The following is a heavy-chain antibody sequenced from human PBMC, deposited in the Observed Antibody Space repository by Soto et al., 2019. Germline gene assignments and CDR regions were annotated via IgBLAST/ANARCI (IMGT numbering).Heavy chain of an antibody. CDR2: LSGSGGST. J-gene: IGHJ4*02. Sequence: GGSLRLSCATSGFSFGSYGMSWVRQAPGKGLEWVSGLSGSGGSTYYADSVKGRFTVSRDNSKSTLYLQMNSLRAEDTAVYYCARDYSSYGPFDYWGQGTLVTVSS. V-gene: IGHV3-23*01. D-gene: IGHD5-18*01. CDR1: GFSFGSYG. CDR3: ARDYSSYGPFDY.